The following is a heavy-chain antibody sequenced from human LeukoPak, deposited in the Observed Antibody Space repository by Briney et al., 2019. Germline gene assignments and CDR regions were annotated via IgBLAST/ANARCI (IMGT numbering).Heavy chain of an antibody. D-gene: IGHD1-1*01. CDR2: ISGSGDTT. CDR1: GFTFSNYA. J-gene: IGHJ4*02. CDR3: AKLVDWNYFDY. V-gene: IGHV3-23*01. Sequence: PGGSLRLSCAASGFTFSNYAMSWVRQAPGKGLEWVSSISGSGDTTYYADSVKGRATISRDNSKNTLYLQMSSLRAEDTAVYYCAKLVDWNYFDYWGQGTLVTVSS.